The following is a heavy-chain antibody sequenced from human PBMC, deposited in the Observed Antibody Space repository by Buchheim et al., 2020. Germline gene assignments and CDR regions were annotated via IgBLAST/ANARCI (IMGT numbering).Heavy chain of an antibody. CDR1: GGAISNSNW. CDR3: ARPLGGCSSTSCYSGGMWFDP. D-gene: IGHD2-2*01. V-gene: IGHV4-4*02. Sequence: QVQLQESGPGLVKPSGTLSLTCAVSGGAISNSNWWSWVRQPPGKGLEWIGEIYHSGSTNYNPSLKSRVTISVDKSTNQFSLKLSSVTAADTAVYYCARPLGGCSSTSCYSGGMWFDPWGQGTL. CDR2: IYHSGST. J-gene: IGHJ5*02.